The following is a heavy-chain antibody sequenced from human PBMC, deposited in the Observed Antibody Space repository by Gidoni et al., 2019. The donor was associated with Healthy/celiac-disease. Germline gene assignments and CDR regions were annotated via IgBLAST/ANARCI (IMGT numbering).Heavy chain of an antibody. D-gene: IGHD1-26*01. V-gene: IGHV4-38-2*01. CDR1: GSSISSGSY. J-gene: IGHJ4*02. CDR3: ASQAWSWYFDY. CDR2: IYHSGST. Sequence: QVQLQESGPGLVKPSETLSLTCALSGSSISSGSYWGWIRQPPGKGLEWIGSIYHSGSTYYNPSLKSRVTISVDTSKNQFSLKLSSVTAADTAVYYCASQAWSWYFDYWGQGTLVTVSS.